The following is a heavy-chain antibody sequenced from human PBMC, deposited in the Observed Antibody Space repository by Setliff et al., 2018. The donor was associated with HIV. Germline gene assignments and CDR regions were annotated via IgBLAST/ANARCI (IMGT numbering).Heavy chain of an antibody. Sequence: GASVKVSCKASGYTFTGYAISWVRQAPGQGLEWMGWISAYNGETNYAQKVQGRVTMTIDTSTSTAYMELRSLRSDDMAVYYCARRGVFYAFDIWGQGTMVTVS. V-gene: IGHV1-18*03. D-gene: IGHD6-13*01. CDR2: ISAYNGET. CDR1: GYTFTGYA. CDR3: ARRGVFYAFDI. J-gene: IGHJ3*02.